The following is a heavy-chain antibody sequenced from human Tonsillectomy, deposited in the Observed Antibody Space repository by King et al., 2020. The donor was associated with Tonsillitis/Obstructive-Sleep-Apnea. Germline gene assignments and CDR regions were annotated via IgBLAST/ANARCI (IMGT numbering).Heavy chain of an antibody. CDR2: ISWDGGST. V-gene: IGHV3-43*01. Sequence: VQLVESGGVVVQPGGSLRLSCAASGFTFDDYTMHWVRQAPGKGLEWGALISWDGGSTYYADPVTGRLTISRDNSKNSLYLQMNSLRTEDTALYYCAKAPAGNYSYVAVWGKGTTVTVSS. J-gene: IGHJ6*03. CDR3: AKAPAGNYSYVAV. CDR1: GFTFDDYT.